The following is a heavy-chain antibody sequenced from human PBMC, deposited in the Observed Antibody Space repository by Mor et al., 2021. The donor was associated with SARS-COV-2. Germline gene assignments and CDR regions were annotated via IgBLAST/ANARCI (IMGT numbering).Heavy chain of an antibody. CDR3: ARDLQGTRFAFDF. Sequence: VKGRFTISRDNSKNTLFLQMNSLRAEDSAVYYCARDLQGTRFAFDFWGQGTLVTVAS. V-gene: IGHV3-30*07. J-gene: IGHJ4*02. D-gene: IGHD3-10*01.